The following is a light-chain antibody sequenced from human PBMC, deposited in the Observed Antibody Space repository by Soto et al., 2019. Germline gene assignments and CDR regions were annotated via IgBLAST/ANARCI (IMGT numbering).Light chain of an antibody. CDR3: LQHNSYPWT. Sequence: DIQMNKSPYSLSASVGDRVTITCRASQGIRDTLYWYQQRPGEAPKRLIYAASSLHSGVPSRFSGSGSGAEFTLTISSLQPEDFATYYCLQHNSYPWTFGQGTKLEIK. V-gene: IGKV1-17*01. CDR2: AAS. CDR1: QGIRDT. J-gene: IGKJ2*02.